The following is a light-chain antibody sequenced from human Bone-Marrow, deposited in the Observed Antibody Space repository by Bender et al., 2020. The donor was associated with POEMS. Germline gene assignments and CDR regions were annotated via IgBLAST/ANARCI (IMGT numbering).Light chain of an antibody. CDR1: ISDVGSYNL. CDR3: SSFTNSTTVL. CDR2: EVS. Sequence: QSALTQPASVSGSPGQSITISCTGTISDVGSYNLVSWYQQYPGKAPKTIIYEVSKRPSGVSNRFSGSKSGNTASLTISGLQAEDEADYRCSSFTNSTTVLFGGGTKLTVL. J-gene: IGLJ2*01. V-gene: IGLV2-14*02.